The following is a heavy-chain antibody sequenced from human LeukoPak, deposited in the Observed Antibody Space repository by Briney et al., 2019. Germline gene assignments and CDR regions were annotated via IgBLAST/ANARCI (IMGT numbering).Heavy chain of an antibody. CDR1: GFTFSSYG. D-gene: IGHD6-13*01. CDR2: ISYDGSNK. V-gene: IGHV3-30*18. J-gene: IGHJ6*04. CDR3: ANDEPYSSSWSGDYYGMDV. Sequence: GRSLRLSYAASGFTFSSYGMHWVRQAPGEGLEWVAVISYDGSNKYYADSVKGRFTISRDNSKNTLYLQMNSLRAEDTAVYYCANDEPYSSSWSGDYYGMDVWGKGTTVTVSS.